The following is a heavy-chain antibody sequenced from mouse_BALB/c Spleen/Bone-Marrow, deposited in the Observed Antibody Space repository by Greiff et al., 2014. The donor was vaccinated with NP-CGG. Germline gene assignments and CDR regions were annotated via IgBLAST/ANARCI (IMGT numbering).Heavy chain of an antibody. Sequence: EVQLQQSGPELEKPGASVKISCKASGYSFTGYNMNWVKQSNGKSLEWIGNIDPYSGGTSYNQKFKGKATLTVDKSSSTAYMQLKSLTSEDSAVYFCARSWVNYFDYWGQGTTHTVSS. CDR3: ARSWVNYFDY. CDR1: GYSFTGYN. J-gene: IGHJ2*01. CDR2: IDPYSGGT. D-gene: IGHD2-1*01. V-gene: IGHV1-39*01.